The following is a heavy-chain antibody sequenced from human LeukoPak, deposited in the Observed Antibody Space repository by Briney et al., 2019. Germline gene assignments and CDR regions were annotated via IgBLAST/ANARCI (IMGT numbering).Heavy chain of an antibody. CDR2: IRSKAYGGTT. J-gene: IGHJ4*02. Sequence: QPGRSQRLSCTASGFTFGDYAMSWFRQAPGKGLEWVGFIRSKAYGGTTEYAASVKGRFTISRDDSKSIAYLQMNSLKTEDTAVYYCAREIYAGVVLIIRYWGQGTLVTVSS. V-gene: IGHV3-49*03. CDR1: GFTFGDYA. D-gene: IGHD3-22*01. CDR3: AREIYAGVVLIIRY.